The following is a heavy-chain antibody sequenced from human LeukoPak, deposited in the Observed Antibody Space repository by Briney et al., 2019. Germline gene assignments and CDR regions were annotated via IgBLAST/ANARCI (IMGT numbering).Heavy chain of an antibody. Sequence: GASVKVSCKASGGTFSSYAISWVRQAPGQGLEWMGGIIPIFGTANYAQKFQGRVTITADKSTSTAYMELSSLRSEDTAVYYCASHSSSWYDVYYYMDVWGKGTTVTVSS. J-gene: IGHJ6*03. V-gene: IGHV1-69*06. D-gene: IGHD6-13*01. CDR1: GGTFSSYA. CDR2: IIPIFGTA. CDR3: ASHSSSWYDVYYYMDV.